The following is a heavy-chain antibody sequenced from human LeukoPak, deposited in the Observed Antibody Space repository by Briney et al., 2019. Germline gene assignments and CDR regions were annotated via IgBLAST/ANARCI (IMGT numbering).Heavy chain of an antibody. CDR1: GFTVSSNY. Sequence: GGSLRLSCAASGFTVSSNYMSWVRQAPGKGLEWVSVIYSGGSTYYADSVKGRFTISRDNSKNTLFLQMSSLRAEDTAVYYCASVYCTNGVCYTRGGAFGIWGQGTMVTVSS. CDR3: ASVYCTNGVCYTRGGAFGI. CDR2: IYSGGST. V-gene: IGHV3-66*01. D-gene: IGHD2-8*01. J-gene: IGHJ3*02.